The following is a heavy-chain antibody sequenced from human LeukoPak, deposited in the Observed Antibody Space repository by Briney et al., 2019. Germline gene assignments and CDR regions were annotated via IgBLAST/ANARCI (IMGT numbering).Heavy chain of an antibody. Sequence: GGSLSLSCAASGFTFSSYSMNWVRPAPGKGLEWVSSISSSSSYIYYADSVKGRFTISRDNAKNSLYLQMNSLRAEDTAVYYCATTSGFVDYWGQGTLVTVSS. V-gene: IGHV3-21*01. D-gene: IGHD3-16*01. CDR2: ISSSSSYI. CDR3: ATTSGFVDY. CDR1: GFTFSSYS. J-gene: IGHJ4*02.